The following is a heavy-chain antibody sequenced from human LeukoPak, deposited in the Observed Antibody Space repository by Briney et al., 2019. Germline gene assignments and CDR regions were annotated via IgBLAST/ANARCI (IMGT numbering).Heavy chain of an antibody. D-gene: IGHD1-7*01. CDR3: ARSPPADNWNYSFSDY. CDR1: GGSISSGGYY. Sequence: PSETLSLTCTVSGGSISSGGYYWSWIRQHPGKGLEWIGYIYYSGSTYYNPSLKSRVTISVDTSKNQFSLKLSSVTAAGTAVYYCARSPPADNWNYSFSDYWGQGTLVTVSS. J-gene: IGHJ4*02. CDR2: IYYSGST. V-gene: IGHV4-31*03.